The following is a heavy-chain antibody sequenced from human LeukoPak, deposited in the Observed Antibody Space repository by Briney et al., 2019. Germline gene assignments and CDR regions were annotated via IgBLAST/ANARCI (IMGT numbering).Heavy chain of an antibody. CDR1: GGSISSSSYY. CDR3: ARDRRIVGAGDY. V-gene: IGHV4-39*07. Sequence: PSETLSLTCTVSGGSISSSSYYWGWIRQPPGKGLEGIGSIYYSGSTYYNPSLKSRVTISVDTSKNQFSLKLSSVTAADTAVYYCARDRRIVGAGDYWGQGTLVTVSS. D-gene: IGHD1-26*01. J-gene: IGHJ4*02. CDR2: IYYSGST.